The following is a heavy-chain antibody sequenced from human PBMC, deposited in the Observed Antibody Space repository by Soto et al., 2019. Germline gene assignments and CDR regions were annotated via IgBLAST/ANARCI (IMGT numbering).Heavy chain of an antibody. CDR3: AAAIMITFGGVR. CDR2: IVVGSGNT. Sequence: QMQLVQSGPEVKKPGTSVKVSCKASGFTFTSSAVQWVRQARGQRLEWIGWIVVGSGNTNYAQKFQERVTITRDMSTSTAYMELSSLRSEDTAVYYCAAAIMITFGGVRWGQGTLVTVSS. D-gene: IGHD3-16*01. V-gene: IGHV1-58*01. J-gene: IGHJ4*02. CDR1: GFTFTSSA.